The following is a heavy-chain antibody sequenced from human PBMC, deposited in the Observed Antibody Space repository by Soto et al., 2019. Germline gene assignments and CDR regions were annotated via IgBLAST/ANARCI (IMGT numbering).Heavy chain of an antibody. CDR2: VSTYNGNT. CDR3: TRGAGQGSGSYD. D-gene: IGHD3-10*01. Sequence: QVQLVQSGAGVKKPGASVKVSCKASGYIFTSFGITWVRQAPGQGLEWMGWVSTYNGNTKYAQKLQGRVTMSTDTSTSTAYMELRSLRSDDTAVYYCTRGAGQGSGSYDWGQGTLVTVSS. V-gene: IGHV1-18*01. J-gene: IGHJ4*02. CDR1: GYIFTSFG.